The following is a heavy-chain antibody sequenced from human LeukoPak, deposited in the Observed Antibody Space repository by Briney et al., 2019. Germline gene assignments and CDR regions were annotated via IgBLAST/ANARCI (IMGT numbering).Heavy chain of an antibody. V-gene: IGHV4-39*01. J-gene: IGHJ4*02. CDR2: IYYSGST. D-gene: IGHD2-15*01. Sequence: PSETLSLTCTVSGDSISSGSYYWGWIRQPPGRGLEWIGSIYYSGSTYYNPSLKSRVTISVDTSKNQFSLKLSSVTAADTAVYYCARWYCSGGSCNDYWGQGTLVTVSS. CDR1: GDSISSGSYY. CDR3: ARWYCSGGSCNDY.